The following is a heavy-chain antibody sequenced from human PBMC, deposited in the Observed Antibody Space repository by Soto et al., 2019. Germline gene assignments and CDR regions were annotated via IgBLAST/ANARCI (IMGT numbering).Heavy chain of an antibody. CDR2: IIPIFGTA. J-gene: IGHJ6*02. Sequence: QVQLVQSGAEVKKPGSSVKVSCKASGGTFSSYAISWVRQAPGQGLEWMGGIIPIFGTADYAQKFQGRVTINADESTSTAYMEMSSLRSEDTAVYYCARHVPAAGYYYGMDVWGQGTTVTVSS. CDR1: GGTFSSYA. D-gene: IGHD2-2*01. V-gene: IGHV1-69*12. CDR3: ARHVPAAGYYYGMDV.